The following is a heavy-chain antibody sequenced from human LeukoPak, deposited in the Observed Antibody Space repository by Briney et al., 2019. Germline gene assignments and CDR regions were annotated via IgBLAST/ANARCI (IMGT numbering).Heavy chain of an antibody. Sequence: ASVKVSCKASGYTFTSYGISWVRQAPGQGLEWMGWISAYNGNTNYAQKLQGRVTMTTDTSTSTAYMELRSLRSDDTAVYYCARGALWFGELLGMGYYFDYWGQGTLVTVSS. V-gene: IGHV1-18*04. J-gene: IGHJ4*02. D-gene: IGHD3-10*01. CDR3: ARGALWFGELLGMGYYFDY. CDR1: GYTFTSYG. CDR2: ISAYNGNT.